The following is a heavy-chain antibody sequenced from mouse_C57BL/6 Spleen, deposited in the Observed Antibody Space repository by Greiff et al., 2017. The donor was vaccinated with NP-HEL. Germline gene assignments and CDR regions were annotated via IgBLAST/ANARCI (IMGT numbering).Heavy chain of an antibody. CDR2: IHPNSGST. J-gene: IGHJ2*01. CDR3: ARKDYSNFDY. Sequence: QVQLKESGAELVKPGASVKLSCKASGYTFTSYWMHWVKQRPGQGLEWIGMIHPNSGSTNYNEKFKSKATLTVDKSSSTAYMQLSSLTSEDSAVYYCARKDYSNFDYWGQGTTLTVSS. V-gene: IGHV1-64*01. D-gene: IGHD2-5*01. CDR1: GYTFTSYW.